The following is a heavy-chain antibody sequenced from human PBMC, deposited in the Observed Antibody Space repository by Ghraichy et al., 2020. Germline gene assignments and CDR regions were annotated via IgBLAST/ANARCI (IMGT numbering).Heavy chain of an antibody. V-gene: IGHV4-61*01. Sequence: ESLNISCTVSGGSVSSGSYYWSWIRQPPGKGLEWIGYIYYSGSTNYNPSLKSRVTISVDTSKNQFSLKLSSVTAADTAVYYCARDRRVTIFGVVRGWNWFDPWGQGTLVTVSS. CDR3: ARDRRVTIFGVVRGWNWFDP. J-gene: IGHJ5*02. D-gene: IGHD3-3*01. CDR2: IYYSGST. CDR1: GGSVSSGSYY.